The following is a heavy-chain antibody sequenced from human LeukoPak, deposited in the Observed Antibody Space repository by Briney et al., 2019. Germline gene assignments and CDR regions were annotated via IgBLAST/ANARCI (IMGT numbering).Heavy chain of an antibody. V-gene: IGHV3-7*01. CDR1: RFTFSSTW. J-gene: IGHJ4*02. Sequence: GGSLRLSCAASRFTFSSTWMSWVRQAPGKGLQWVATINQDGSEKYYVDSVKGRFTISRDNAKNSLYLQMNSLRAEDTAVYYCAITGRYSSGWYFDYWGQGTLVTVSS. CDR2: INQDGSEK. D-gene: IGHD6-19*01. CDR3: AITGRYSSGWYFDY.